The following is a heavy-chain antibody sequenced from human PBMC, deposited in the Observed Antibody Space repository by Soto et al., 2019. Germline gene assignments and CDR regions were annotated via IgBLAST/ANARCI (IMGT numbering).Heavy chain of an antibody. CDR1: GYTFTSYD. Sequence: ASVKVSCKASGYTFTSYDINWVRQATGQGLEWMGWMNPNSGNTGYAQKFQGRVTMTRNTSISTAYMELSSLRSEDTAVYYCARHQPLYYGMDVWGQGTTVAVSS. CDR2: MNPNSGNT. CDR3: ARHQPLYYGMDV. J-gene: IGHJ6*02. V-gene: IGHV1-8*01.